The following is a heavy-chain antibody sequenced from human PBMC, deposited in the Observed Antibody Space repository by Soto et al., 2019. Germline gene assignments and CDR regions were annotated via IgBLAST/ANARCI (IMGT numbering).Heavy chain of an antibody. CDR3: AKVSGVFGVGLYYFDY. CDR2: ISWNSGSI. Sequence: DVQLVESGGGLVQPGRSLRLSCAASGFTFDDYAMHWVRQAPGKGLEWVSGISWNSGSIGYADSVKGRFTISRDNAKNSLYLQMNSLRAEDTALYYCAKVSGVFGVGLYYFDYWGQGTLVTVSS. J-gene: IGHJ4*02. CDR1: GFTFDDYA. D-gene: IGHD3-3*01. V-gene: IGHV3-9*01.